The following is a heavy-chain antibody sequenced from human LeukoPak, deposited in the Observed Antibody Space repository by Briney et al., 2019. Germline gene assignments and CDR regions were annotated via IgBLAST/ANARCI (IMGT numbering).Heavy chain of an antibody. D-gene: IGHD6-19*01. CDR2: IYYSGST. CDR1: GGSISSRSYY. J-gene: IGHJ4*02. CDR3: ARSDSSGWYYYFDY. V-gene: IGHV4-39*07. Sequence: SETLSLTCTVSGGSISSRSYYWGWIRQPPGKGLEWIGSIYYSGSTYYNPSLKSRVTISVDTSKNQFSLKLSSVTAADTAVYYCARSDSSGWYYYFDYWGQETLVTVSS.